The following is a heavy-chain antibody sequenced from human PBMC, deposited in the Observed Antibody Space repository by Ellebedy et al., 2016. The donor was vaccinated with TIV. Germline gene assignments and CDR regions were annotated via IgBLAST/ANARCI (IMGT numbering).Heavy chain of an antibody. V-gene: IGHV3-74*01. CDR3: ARGGGCGSGDCWAFDY. D-gene: IGHD2-21*02. J-gene: IGHJ4*02. CDR2: INSDGSST. Sequence: GESLKISCAASGFTFSSYWMHWVRQAPGKGLVWVLRINSDGSSTSYADSVKGRFPISRDNTKNTLYLQMNRLRAEDTAVYYCARGGGCGSGDCWAFDYWGQGTLVTVSS. CDR1: GFTFSSYW.